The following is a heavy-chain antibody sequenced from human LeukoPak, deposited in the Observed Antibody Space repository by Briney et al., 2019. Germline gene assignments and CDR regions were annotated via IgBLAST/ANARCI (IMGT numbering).Heavy chain of an antibody. Sequence: GESLKISCKGSGYSFTTYWIGWVRQMPGKGLEWMGIIYPGDSDTRYSPSFQGQVTISADKSISTAYLQWSSLKASDTAIYYCSRPPAYCAGDCYAFDIWRQGTMVTVSS. V-gene: IGHV5-51*01. CDR2: IYPGDSDT. CDR1: GYSFTTYW. J-gene: IGHJ3*02. D-gene: IGHD2-21*02. CDR3: SRPPAYCAGDCYAFDI.